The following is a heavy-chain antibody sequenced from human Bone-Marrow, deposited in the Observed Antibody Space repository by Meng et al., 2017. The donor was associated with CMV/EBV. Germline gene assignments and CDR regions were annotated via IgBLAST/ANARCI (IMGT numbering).Heavy chain of an antibody. D-gene: IGHD2-2*01. Sequence: ASVKVSCKASCYTFTSYGISWVRQAPGQGLEWMGWISAYNGNTNYAQKLQGRVTMTTDTSTSTAYMELRSLRSDDTAVYYCARDSGPIVVVPTSRSHPWFDPWGQGTLVTVPS. CDR2: ISAYNGNT. V-gene: IGHV1-18*01. CDR1: CYTFTSYG. J-gene: IGHJ5*02. CDR3: ARDSGPIVVVPTSRSHPWFDP.